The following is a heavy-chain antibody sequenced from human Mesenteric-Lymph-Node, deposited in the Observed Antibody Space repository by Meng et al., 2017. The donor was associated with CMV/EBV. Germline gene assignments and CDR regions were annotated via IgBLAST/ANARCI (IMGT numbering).Heavy chain of an antibody. Sequence: HITLKESVPTLVKPTHTPTLTFTFSGFSLITNGVGVGWIRQHPGKALEWLALIYWDDDKRYSPSLKSRLTITKDTSKNQVVLTMTNIDPVETATYYCAHSSGIAAAGPFYFDYWGQGTLVTVSS. D-gene: IGHD6-13*01. J-gene: IGHJ4*02. CDR3: AHSSGIAAAGPFYFDY. V-gene: IGHV2-5*02. CDR1: GFSLITNGVG. CDR2: IYWDDDK.